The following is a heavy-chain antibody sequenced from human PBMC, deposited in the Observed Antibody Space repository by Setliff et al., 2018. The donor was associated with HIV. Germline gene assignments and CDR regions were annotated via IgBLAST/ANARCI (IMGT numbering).Heavy chain of an antibody. V-gene: IGHV4-59*01. Sequence: SETMSLTCTVSGGSINIYYWSWIRQPPGKRLEWIGYIYYSGSTNYNPPLKRRVTIPVDTSKNQFSLKLISVTAADTAVYYCARVPSGLWFGKWGNWGQGTLVTVSS. D-gene: IGHD3-10*01. CDR1: GGSINIYY. J-gene: IGHJ4*02. CDR2: IYYSGST. CDR3: ARVPSGLWFGKWGN.